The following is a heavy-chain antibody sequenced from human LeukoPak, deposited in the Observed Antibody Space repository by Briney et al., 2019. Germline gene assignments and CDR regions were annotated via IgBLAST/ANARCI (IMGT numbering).Heavy chain of an antibody. CDR2: ISSNGGST. CDR3: ARDRGLATPDDAFDI. CDR1: GFTSSNAW. Sequence: GGSLRLSCAASGFTSSNAWMSWVRQAPGKGLEYVSAISSNGGSTYYANSVKGRFTISRDNSKNTLYLQMGSLRAEDMAVYYCARDRGLATPDDAFDIWGQGTMVTVSS. V-gene: IGHV3-64*01. D-gene: IGHD5-12*01. J-gene: IGHJ3*02.